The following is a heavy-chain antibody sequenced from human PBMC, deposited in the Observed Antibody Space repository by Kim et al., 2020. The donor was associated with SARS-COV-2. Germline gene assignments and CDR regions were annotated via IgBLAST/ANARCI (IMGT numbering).Heavy chain of an antibody. CDR2: IRDSGSNT. CDR3: AKDVRTASIDY. CDR1: GFTFSSYA. V-gene: IGHV3-23*01. D-gene: IGHD6-25*01. J-gene: IGHJ4*01. Sequence: GGSLRLSCAASGFTFSSYAMNWVRQAPGKGLEWVSAIRDSGSNTYDVDSVRGRFTISRDNSKNTLDLQMNNLRAEDTAVYYCAKDVRTASIDYWGHGIL.